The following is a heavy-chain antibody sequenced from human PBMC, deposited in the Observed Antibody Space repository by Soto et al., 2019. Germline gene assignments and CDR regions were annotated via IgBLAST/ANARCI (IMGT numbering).Heavy chain of an antibody. CDR2: FDPEDGET. V-gene: IGHV1-24*01. CDR1: GYTVTELS. J-gene: IGHJ6*04. Sequence: ASVKVSCKVSGYTVTELSMHWVRQAPGKGLEGMGGFDPEDGETIYAQKFQGRVTMTEDTSTDTAYMELSSLRSEDTAVYYCATPRGYDSSGYPPGMDVWGKGTTVTVSS. D-gene: IGHD3-22*01. CDR3: ATPRGYDSSGYPPGMDV.